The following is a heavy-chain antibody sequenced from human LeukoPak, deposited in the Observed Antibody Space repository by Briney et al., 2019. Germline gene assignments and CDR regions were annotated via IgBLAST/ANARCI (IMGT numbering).Heavy chain of an antibody. V-gene: IGHV3-30-3*01. CDR2: ISYDGSNK. Sequence: GGSLRLSCADSGFTFSSYAMHWVRQAPGKGLEWVAVISYDGSNKYYADSVKGRFTISRSNSKNTLYLEMNSLRAEDTAVYYCARFSSSSDLDYWGQGTLVTVSS. D-gene: IGHD6-6*01. J-gene: IGHJ4*02. CDR3: ARFSSSSDLDY. CDR1: GFTFSSYA.